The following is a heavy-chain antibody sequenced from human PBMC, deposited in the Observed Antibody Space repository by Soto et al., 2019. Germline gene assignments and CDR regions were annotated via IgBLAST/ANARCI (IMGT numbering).Heavy chain of an antibody. Sequence: GGSLRLSCAASGFTFSSYGMHWVRQAPGKGLEWVAVISYDGSNKYYADSVKGRFTISRDNSKNTLYLQMNSLRAEDTAVYYCAKDSALYYYDSSSTRYGMDVWGQGTTVTVSS. CDR1: GFTFSSYG. J-gene: IGHJ6*02. D-gene: IGHD3-22*01. CDR3: AKDSALYYYDSSSTRYGMDV. V-gene: IGHV3-30*18. CDR2: ISYDGSNK.